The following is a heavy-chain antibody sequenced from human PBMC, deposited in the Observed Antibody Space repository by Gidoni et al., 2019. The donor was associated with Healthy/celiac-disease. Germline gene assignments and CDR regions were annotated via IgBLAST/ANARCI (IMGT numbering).Heavy chain of an antibody. CDR2: IYYSGST. D-gene: IGHD2-2*02. J-gene: IGHJ3*02. V-gene: IGHV4-59*08. Sequence: QVQLQESGPGLVKPSETLSLTCTVSGGSLSSYYWSWIRQPPGKGLEWIGYIYYSGSTNYNPSLKSRVTISVDTSKNQFSLKLSSVTAADTAVYYCARQFDCSSTSCYTDALDIWGQGTMVTVSS. CDR3: ARQFDCSSTSCYTDALDI. CDR1: GGSLSSYY.